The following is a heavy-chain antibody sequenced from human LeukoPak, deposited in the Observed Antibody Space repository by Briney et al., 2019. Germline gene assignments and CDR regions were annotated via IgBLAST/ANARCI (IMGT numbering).Heavy chain of an antibody. J-gene: IGHJ4*02. Sequence: PSETLSLTCTVSGGSISSYHWSWIRQPPGKGLEWIGYIYYSGSTNYNPSLKSRVTISVDTSKNQFSLKLSSVTAADTAVYYCATLPRYSSSWYVDYWGQGTLVTVSS. CDR2: IYYSGST. V-gene: IGHV4-59*01. D-gene: IGHD6-13*01. CDR3: ATLPRYSSSWYVDY. CDR1: GGSISSYH.